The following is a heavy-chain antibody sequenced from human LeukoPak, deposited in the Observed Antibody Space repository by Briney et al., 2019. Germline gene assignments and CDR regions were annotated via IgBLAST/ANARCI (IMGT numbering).Heavy chain of an antibody. CDR3: ARTPAWHSSGYYHHFDY. D-gene: IGHD3-22*01. Sequence: ASVKVSCKASGYTFTSYGISWVRQAPGQGLEWMGWISAYNGNTNYAQKLQGRVTMTTDTSTSTAYMELRSLRSDDTAVYYCARTPAWHSSGYYHHFDYWGQGTLVTVSS. CDR2: ISAYNGNT. CDR1: GYTFTSYG. J-gene: IGHJ4*02. V-gene: IGHV1-18*01.